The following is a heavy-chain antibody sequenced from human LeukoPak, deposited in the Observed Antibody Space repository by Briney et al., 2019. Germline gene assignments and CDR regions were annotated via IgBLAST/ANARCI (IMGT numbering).Heavy chain of an antibody. CDR3: AKRRGLELLYYYYMDV. CDR2: IKWDGGRT. J-gene: IGHJ6*03. D-gene: IGHD1-7*01. Sequence: GGSLRLSCAASGFIFDDHGMSWVRQAPGKGLEWVSGIKWDGGRTGYADSVKGRFTISRDNAKNSVYLQMNSLRAEDTALYYCAKRRGLELLYYYYMDVWGKGTTVTVSS. CDR1: GFIFDDHG. V-gene: IGHV3-20*04.